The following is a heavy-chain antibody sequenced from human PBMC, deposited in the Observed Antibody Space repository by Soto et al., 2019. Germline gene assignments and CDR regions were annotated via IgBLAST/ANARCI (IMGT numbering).Heavy chain of an antibody. CDR3: AKGGYSYGYDLYYYYYMDV. D-gene: IGHD5-18*01. Sequence: GGSLRLSCAASGFTFSSYAMSWVRQAPGKGLEWVSAISGSGGSTYYADSVKGRFTISRDNSKNTLYLQMNSLRAEDTAVYYCAKGGYSYGYDLYYYYYMDVWGKGTTVTVSS. CDR2: ISGSGGST. V-gene: IGHV3-23*01. CDR1: GFTFSSYA. J-gene: IGHJ6*03.